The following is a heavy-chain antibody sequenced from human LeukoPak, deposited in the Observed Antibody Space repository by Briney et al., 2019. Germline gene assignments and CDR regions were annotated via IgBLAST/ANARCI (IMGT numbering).Heavy chain of an antibody. CDR3: TKGSYTTSGNGRHFDD. CDR1: GFTFNSYA. Sequence: GGSLRLSCAASGFTFNSYAMSWVRQAPGKGLEWISGTNARGDKTYYVDAVKGRFSISRDNSKNTLDLQMNGLSAEDTAVYYCTKGSYTTSGNGRHFDDWGRGALVTVSS. J-gene: IGHJ2*01. V-gene: IGHV3-23*01. CDR2: TNARGDKT. D-gene: IGHD1-1*01.